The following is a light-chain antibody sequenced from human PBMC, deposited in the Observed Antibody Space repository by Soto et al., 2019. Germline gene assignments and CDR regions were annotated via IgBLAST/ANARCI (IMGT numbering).Light chain of an antibody. CDR1: SSDVGAYKY. CDR3: SSYAGTSIPYVV. Sequence: QSVLTQPASVSGSPGQSITISCTGTSSDVGAYKYVSWYQQHADKAPKLLIYDVSSRSSGISDRFSGSKSGNTASLTFIGLQAEDEADYYCSSYAGTSIPYVVFGGGTKLTVL. J-gene: IGLJ2*01. CDR2: DVS. V-gene: IGLV2-14*03.